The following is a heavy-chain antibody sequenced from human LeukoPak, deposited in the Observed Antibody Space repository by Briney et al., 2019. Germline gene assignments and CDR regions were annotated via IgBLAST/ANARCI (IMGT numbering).Heavy chain of an antibody. J-gene: IGHJ4*02. V-gene: IGHV3-53*01. Sequence: GGSLRLSCSASGFTFGDYALSWVRQAPGKGLEWVSIIYSGGSTFYADSVKGRFTISRDNSKNTLYLQMNSLRAEDTAVYYCARGYLEGVDYWGQGTLVTVSS. CDR1: GFTFGDYA. D-gene: IGHD3-10*01. CDR3: ARGYLEGVDY. CDR2: IYSGGST.